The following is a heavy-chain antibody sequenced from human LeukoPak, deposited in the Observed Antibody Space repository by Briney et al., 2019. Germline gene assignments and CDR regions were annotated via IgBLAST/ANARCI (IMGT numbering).Heavy chain of an antibody. CDR2: ISGSGGST. D-gene: IGHD6-6*01. CDR3: AKGTYSSSPRDY. CDR1: GFTFSSWA. J-gene: IGHJ4*02. Sequence: PGGSLRLSCAASGFTFSSWAMSWVRQAPGKGLEWVSAISGSGGSTYYAGSVKGRFTISRDNSKNTLFLQMNSLRAEDTAVYYCAKGTYSSSPRDYWGLGTLVTVSS. V-gene: IGHV3-23*01.